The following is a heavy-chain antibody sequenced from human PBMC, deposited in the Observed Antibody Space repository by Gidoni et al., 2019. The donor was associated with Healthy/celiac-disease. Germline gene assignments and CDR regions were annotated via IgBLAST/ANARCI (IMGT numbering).Heavy chain of an antibody. V-gene: IGHV3-66*01. J-gene: IGHJ4*02. CDR3: VWFGELSDY. D-gene: IGHD3-10*01. Sequence: EVHLVESGGGLVQSGGSLTLSGAASGFTVRSTSRGWVRQAPGKGLEWGSVIYSGGSTYYADSVKGRFTISRDNSKNTLYLQMNSLRAEDTAVYYCVWFGELSDYWGQGALVTVSS. CDR2: IYSGGST. CDR1: GFTVRSTS.